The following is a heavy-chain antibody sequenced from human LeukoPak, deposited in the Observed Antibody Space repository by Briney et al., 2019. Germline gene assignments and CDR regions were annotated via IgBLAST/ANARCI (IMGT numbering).Heavy chain of an antibody. D-gene: IGHD3-10*01. CDR3: TTDLGTYYHGSQRLIPIDY. CDR1: GFTFTNAW. CDR2: IKSKTDGETT. V-gene: IGHV3-15*01. J-gene: IGHJ4*02. Sequence: GGSLRLSCAASGFTFTNAWMSWVRQAPGKGLEWNGRIKSKTDGETTNYAEPVRGRFTISRDDSKSAVYLQMNSLKIEDTAVYYCTTDLGTYYHGSQRLIPIDYWGQGTQVTVSS.